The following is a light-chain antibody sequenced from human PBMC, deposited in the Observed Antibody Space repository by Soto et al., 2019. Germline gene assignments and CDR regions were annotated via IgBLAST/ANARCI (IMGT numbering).Light chain of an antibody. Sequence: EIVMTQSPATLSVSPGERANLSCRASQSVSSNLAWYQQKPGQAPRLLIFGASTRATGIPARFSGSGSGTEFTLTISSLQSEDFAVYSCQQYNKWPPLTFGGGTKVEIK. CDR2: GAS. V-gene: IGKV3-15*01. CDR3: QQYNKWPPLT. J-gene: IGKJ4*01. CDR1: QSVSSN.